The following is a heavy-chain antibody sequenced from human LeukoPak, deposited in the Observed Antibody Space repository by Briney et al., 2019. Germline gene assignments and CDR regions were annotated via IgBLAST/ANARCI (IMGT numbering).Heavy chain of an antibody. V-gene: IGHV3-7*01. CDR3: ARSTDYGGNFLFDY. CDR2: IKQDGSEK. J-gene: IGHJ4*02. Sequence: GGSLRLSCAASGFTFSSYRMSWVRQAPGKGLEWVANIKQDGSEKYYVDSVKGRFTISRDNAKNSLYLQMNSLRAEDTAVYYCARSTDYGGNFLFDYWGQGTLVTVSS. D-gene: IGHD4-23*01. CDR1: GFTFSSYR.